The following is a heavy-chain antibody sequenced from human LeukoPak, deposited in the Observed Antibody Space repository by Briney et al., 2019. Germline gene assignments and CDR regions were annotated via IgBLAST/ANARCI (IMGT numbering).Heavy chain of an antibody. CDR1: GGTFSSYA. J-gene: IGHJ4*02. CDR3: ARERKRGYYDSSGPDDY. Sequence: SVKVPCKASGGTFSSYAISWVRQAPGQGLEWMGRIIPIFGTANYAQKFQGRVTITTDESTSTAYIELSSLRSEDTAVYYCARERKRGYYDSSGPDDYWGQGTLVTVSS. D-gene: IGHD3-22*01. V-gene: IGHV1-69*05. CDR2: IIPIFGTA.